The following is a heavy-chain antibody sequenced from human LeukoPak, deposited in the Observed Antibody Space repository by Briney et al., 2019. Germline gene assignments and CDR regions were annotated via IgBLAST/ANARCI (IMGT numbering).Heavy chain of an antibody. CDR2: IYYGGLT. D-gene: IGHD1-26*01. J-gene: IGHJ4*02. CDR3: ARLPILGVVDY. V-gene: IGHV4-39*02. CDR1: GGSINTRSYY. Sequence: SETLSLTCSVSGGSINTRSYYWGWIRQPPGKGLEWIGSIYYGGLTYYNPSLKSRVTLSADTSRNHFFLKVNSVTAADTSVYCCARLPILGVVDYWGQGILVTVSS.